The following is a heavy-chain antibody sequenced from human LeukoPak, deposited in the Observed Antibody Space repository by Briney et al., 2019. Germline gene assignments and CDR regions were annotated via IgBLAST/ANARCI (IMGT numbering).Heavy chain of an antibody. CDR3: AKDLSGISSTGRTFDY. J-gene: IGHJ4*02. D-gene: IGHD1-1*01. V-gene: IGHV3-23*01. Sequence: GGSLRLSCAASGFTFSTYAMSWVRQAPGKGLEWVSAISDSGVSTYYADSVKGRFTITRDNSKNTLYLQMNSLRAEDTAVYYCAKDLSGISSTGRTFDYWGQGTLVTVSS. CDR1: GFTFSTYA. CDR2: ISDSGVST.